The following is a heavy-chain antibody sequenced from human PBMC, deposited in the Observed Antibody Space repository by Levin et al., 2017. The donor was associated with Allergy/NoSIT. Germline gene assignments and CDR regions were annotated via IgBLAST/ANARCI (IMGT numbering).Heavy chain of an antibody. D-gene: IGHD7-27*01. CDR3: AREVSNWGQGRNFDY. J-gene: IGHJ4*02. CDR2: IYYSGST. CDR1: GGSVSSGSYY. Sequence: AGGSLRLSCTVSGGSVSSGSYYWSWIRQPPGKGLEWIGYIYYSGSTNYNPSLKSRVTISVDTSKNQFSLKLSSVTAADTAVYYCAREVSNWGQGRNFDYWGQGTLVTVSS. V-gene: IGHV4-61*01.